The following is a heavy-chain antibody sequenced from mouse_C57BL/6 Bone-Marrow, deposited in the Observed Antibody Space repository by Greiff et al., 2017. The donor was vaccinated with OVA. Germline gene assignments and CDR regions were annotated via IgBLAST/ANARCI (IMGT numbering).Heavy chain of an antibody. V-gene: IGHV1-82*01. Sequence: VQVVESGPELVKPGASVKISCKASGYAFSSSWMNWVKQRPGKGLEWIGRIYPGDGDTNYNGKFKGKATLTADKSSSTAYMQLSSLTSEDSAVYFCARGGSSLYYAMDYWGQGTSVTVSS. CDR1: GYAFSSSW. CDR3: ARGGSSLYYAMDY. J-gene: IGHJ4*01. CDR2: IYPGDGDT. D-gene: IGHD1-1*01.